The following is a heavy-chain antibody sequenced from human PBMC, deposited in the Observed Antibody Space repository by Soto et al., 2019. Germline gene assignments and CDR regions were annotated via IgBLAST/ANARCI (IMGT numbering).Heavy chain of an antibody. CDR1: GVSIHNSHSF. J-gene: IGHJ5*01. Sequence: QVHLQESGPGLVKPSETLSLTCTVSGVSIHNSHSFWGWIRQPPGKGLEFIGTVYYSGGAHYNSSLKSRVTISVDTANNQVSLRMRSLTAADTVVYYCGRVVEGATRHTDLDSWGQGTLVTVSS. CDR3: GRVVEGATRHTDLDS. D-gene: IGHD2-21*01. V-gene: IGHV4-39*01. CDR2: VYYSGGA.